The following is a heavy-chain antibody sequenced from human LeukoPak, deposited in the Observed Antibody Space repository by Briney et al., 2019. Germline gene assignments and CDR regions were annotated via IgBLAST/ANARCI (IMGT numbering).Heavy chain of an antibody. CDR2: ISSSSSYI. CDR1: GGSFSGYY. Sequence: ETLSLTCAVYGGSFSGYYWSWIRQPPGKGLEWVSSISSSSSYIYYADSVKGRFTISRDNAKNSLYLQMNSLRAEDTAVYYCARGYYDISVDPPTIDYWGQGTLVTVSS. CDR3: ARGYYDISVDPPTIDY. D-gene: IGHD3-9*01. V-gene: IGHV3-21*01. J-gene: IGHJ4*02.